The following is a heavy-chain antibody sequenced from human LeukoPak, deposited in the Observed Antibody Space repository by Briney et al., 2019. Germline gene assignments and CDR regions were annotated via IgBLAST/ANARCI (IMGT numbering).Heavy chain of an antibody. Sequence: PGGSLRLSCAASGFTFSGSAMHWVPQASEKGLEWVGRIRSKANSYATAYAASVKGRFTISRDDPKNTAYLQMNSLKPAAKDVYYSTSNCHDSSGHYYYY. V-gene: IGHV3-73*01. CDR3: TSNCHDSSGHYYYY. J-gene: IGHJ6*03. D-gene: IGHD3-22*01. CDR1: GFTFSGSA. CDR2: IRSKANSYAT.